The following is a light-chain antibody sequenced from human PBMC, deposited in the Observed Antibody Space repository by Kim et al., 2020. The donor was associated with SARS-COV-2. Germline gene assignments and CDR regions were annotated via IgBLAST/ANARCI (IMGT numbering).Light chain of an antibody. CDR2: GAS. Sequence: LSPGARTALSCRASQSVSSSYLAWYQQKPGQAPRHLIYGASSRATGIPDRFSGSGSGTDFTLTISRLEPEDFAVYYCQQYGSSLFGPGTKVDI. J-gene: IGKJ3*01. CDR1: QSVSSSY. V-gene: IGKV3-20*01. CDR3: QQYGSSL.